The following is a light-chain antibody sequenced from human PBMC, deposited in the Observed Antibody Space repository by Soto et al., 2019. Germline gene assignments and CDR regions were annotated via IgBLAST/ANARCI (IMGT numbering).Light chain of an antibody. CDR1: QSVTSKF. CDR3: QQYGNSAIT. J-gene: IGKJ5*01. CDR2: GVS. Sequence: EIVLTQSPGTLSLSPGDRATLSCRASQSVTSKFLVWYQQKPGRAPRLLMYGVSFRAPGIPDRFTGSGSGTDFTLTINRLEPEDFAVYYCQQYGNSAITFGQGTRLEIK. V-gene: IGKV3-20*01.